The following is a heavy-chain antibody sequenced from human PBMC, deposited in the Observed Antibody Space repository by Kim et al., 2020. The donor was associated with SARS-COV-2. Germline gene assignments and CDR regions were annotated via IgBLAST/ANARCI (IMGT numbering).Heavy chain of an antibody. J-gene: IGHJ4*02. D-gene: IGHD3-3*01. Sequence: GGSLRLSCAASGFTFSSYAMSWVRQAPGKGLEWVSAISGSGGSTYYADSVKGRFTISRDNSKNTLYLQMNSLRAEDTAIYYCAKGTIFGVVEYWGQGTLVTVSS. CDR1: GFTFSSYA. V-gene: IGHV3-23*01. CDR2: ISGSGGST. CDR3: AKGTIFGVVEY.